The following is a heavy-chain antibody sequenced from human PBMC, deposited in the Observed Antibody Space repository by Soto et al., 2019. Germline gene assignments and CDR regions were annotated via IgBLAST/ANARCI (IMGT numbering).Heavy chain of an antibody. CDR1: GFTFSSYG. Sequence: QVQLVESGGGVVQPGRSLRLSCAASGFTFSSYGMHWVRQAPGKGLAWVAVISYDGSNKYYADSVKGRFTISRDNSRNTLYLQMTSLRAEDTAVYYCAKEYPPWGYGYAFDIWGQGTMVTVSS. D-gene: IGHD3-16*01. J-gene: IGHJ3*02. V-gene: IGHV3-30*18. CDR2: ISYDGSNK. CDR3: AKEYPPWGYGYAFDI.